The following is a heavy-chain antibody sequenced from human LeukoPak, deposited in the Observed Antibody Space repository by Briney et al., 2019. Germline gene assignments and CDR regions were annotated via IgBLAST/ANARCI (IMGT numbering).Heavy chain of an antibody. J-gene: IGHJ4*02. Sequence: ASVTVSCTVSGSTLTTISIDWVRQAPGKGLEWMGRLSPRDGETFHAQKFQGRLTMTADTPTETAYMELSTLESGDTALYYCATGAMVYDFWGQGPLVTVSS. CDR1: GSTLTTIS. CDR3: ATGAMVYDF. V-gene: IGHV1-24*01. CDR2: LSPRDGET. D-gene: IGHD3-10*01.